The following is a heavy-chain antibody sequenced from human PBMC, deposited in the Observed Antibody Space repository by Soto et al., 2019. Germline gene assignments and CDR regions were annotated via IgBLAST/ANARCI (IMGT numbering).Heavy chain of an antibody. D-gene: IGHD3-10*01. V-gene: IGHV4-4*02. J-gene: IGHJ6*02. CDR3: ARDYYGSGSYSYYYYGMDV. Sequence: SDTLSLTCAVSCVSISSSNWWSWVRQPPGKGLEWIGEIYHSGSTNYNPSLKSRVTISVDKSKNQFSLKLSSVTAADTAVYYCARDYYGSGSYSYYYYGMDVWGQGTTVT. CDR1: CVSISSSNW. CDR2: IYHSGST.